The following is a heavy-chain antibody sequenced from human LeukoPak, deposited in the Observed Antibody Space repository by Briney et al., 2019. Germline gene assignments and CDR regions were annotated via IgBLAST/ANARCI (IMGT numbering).Heavy chain of an antibody. CDR1: GFTFSTYA. CDR3: AKDRGDFP. J-gene: IGHJ5*02. D-gene: IGHD2-21*02. Sequence: GGSLRLSCAASGFTFSTYAMTWLRQAPGKGLEWVSALSASGSNTYYADSVKGRFTISRDNSKNMLYLQMNSLRADDTAVYYCAKDRGDFPWGQGTLVTVSS. CDR2: LSASGSNT. V-gene: IGHV3-23*01.